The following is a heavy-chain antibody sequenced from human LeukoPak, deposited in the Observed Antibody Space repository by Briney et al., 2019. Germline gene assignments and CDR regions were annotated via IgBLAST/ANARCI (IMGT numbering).Heavy chain of an antibody. J-gene: IGHJ6*03. CDR3: AKDSAFYYIDV. CDR1: GFSFDDYG. V-gene: IGHV3-20*04. D-gene: IGHD3-10*01. Sequence: AGGSLRLSCAASGFSFDDYGMSWVRQAPGKGLECVAGINWNRGSTGYADSVKGRFTISRDNAKNSLYLKMNSLRAEDTAVYFCAKDSAFYYIDVWGKGTTVIISS. CDR2: INWNRGST.